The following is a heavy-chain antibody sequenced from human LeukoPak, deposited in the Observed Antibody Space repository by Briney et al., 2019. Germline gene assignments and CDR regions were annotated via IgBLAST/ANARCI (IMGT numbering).Heavy chain of an antibody. CDR2: IYYSGST. CDR3: ARDDSSGHYCIFDH. CDR1: GGSISNYY. Sequence: SETLSLTCTVSGGSISNYYWTWIRQPPGKGLEWIGYIYYSGSTNYNPSLKSRVTISVDTSKNQFSLKLSSVTAADTAVYYCARDDSSGHYCIFDHWGQGTLVTVSS. J-gene: IGHJ4*02. V-gene: IGHV4-59*01. D-gene: IGHD3-22*01.